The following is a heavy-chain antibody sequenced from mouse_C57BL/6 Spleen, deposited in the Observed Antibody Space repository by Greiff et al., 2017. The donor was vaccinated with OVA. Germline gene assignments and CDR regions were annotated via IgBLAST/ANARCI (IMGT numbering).Heavy chain of an antibody. D-gene: IGHD1-1*01. J-gene: IGHJ4*01. CDR3: ARGYYGSSYGAMDY. Sequence: EVQLQQSGPELVKPGASVKISCKASGYTFTDYYMNWVKQSHGKSLEWIGDINPNNGGTSYNQKFKGKATLTVDKSSSKAYMELRSLTSEDSAVYYCARGYYGSSYGAMDYWGQGTSVTVSS. CDR1: GYTFTDYY. CDR2: INPNNGGT. V-gene: IGHV1-26*01.